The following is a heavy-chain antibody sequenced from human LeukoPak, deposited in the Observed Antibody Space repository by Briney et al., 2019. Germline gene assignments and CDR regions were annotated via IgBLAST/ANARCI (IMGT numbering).Heavy chain of an antibody. J-gene: IGHJ6*03. V-gene: IGHV7-4-1*02. D-gene: IGHD3-10*01. Sequence: ASVKVSCKASGYTFSGYYMHWVRQAPGQGLEWMGWINTNTGNPTYAQGFTGRFVFSLDTSVSTAYLQISSLKAEDTAVYYCARGGVAYYGSGSYSHYYMDVWGKGTTVTVSS. CDR3: ARGGVAYYGSGSYSHYYMDV. CDR2: INTNTGNP. CDR1: GYTFSGYY.